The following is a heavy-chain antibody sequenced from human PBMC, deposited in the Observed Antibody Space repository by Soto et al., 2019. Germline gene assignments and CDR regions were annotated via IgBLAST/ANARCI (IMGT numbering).Heavy chain of an antibody. CDR2: IWYDGSNK. Sequence: QVQLVESGGGVVQPGSSLRLSCAASGFTFSSYAMHWVRQAPGKGLEWVAVIWYDGSNKYYADSVKGRFTISRDNSKNTLYRQMNSLRAEDRAVYYCARERILSLKGNWFDPWGQGTLVTVS. J-gene: IGHJ5*02. V-gene: IGHV3-33*01. CDR1: GFTFSSYA. D-gene: IGHD3-16*02. CDR3: ARERILSLKGNWFDP.